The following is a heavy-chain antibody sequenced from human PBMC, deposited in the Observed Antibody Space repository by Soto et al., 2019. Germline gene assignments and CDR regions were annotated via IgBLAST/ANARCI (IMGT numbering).Heavy chain of an antibody. CDR1: GDSVSRADSY. V-gene: IGHV4-61*08. CDR3: ARGMDNNKVGW. D-gene: IGHD1-1*01. CDR2: IFSSVST. J-gene: IGHJ4*02. Sequence: QVQLQESGPGLVKPSETLSLTCSVSGDSVSRADSYWSWIRQPPGKGLEWIGYIFSSVSTEYNPSRRGRVIISVDTSKNQVSLKLRTVTAADTGVYFCARGMDNNKVGWWGQGTLVTVSA.